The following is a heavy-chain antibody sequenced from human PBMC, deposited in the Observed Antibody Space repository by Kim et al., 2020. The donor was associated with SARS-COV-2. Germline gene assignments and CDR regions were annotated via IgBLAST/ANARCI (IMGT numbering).Heavy chain of an antibody. V-gene: IGHV3-30*18. CDR2: VSYDGSNT. Sequence: GGSLRLSCVVSRFTFSSYDMHWVRQAPGKGLEWVAVVSYDGSNTYYADSVKGRFTISRDNSKNTLYLQMNSLRPEDTSMYYCAKAGMAQTGNGLIDYWGQGTLVTVSS. CDR1: RFTFSSYD. J-gene: IGHJ4*02. CDR3: AKAGMAQTGNGLIDY. D-gene: IGHD6-19*01.